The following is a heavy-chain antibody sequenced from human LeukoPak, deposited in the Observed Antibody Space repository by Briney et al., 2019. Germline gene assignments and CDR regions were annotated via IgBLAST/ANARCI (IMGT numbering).Heavy chain of an antibody. CDR2: ISAYNGNT. V-gene: IGHV1-18*01. J-gene: IGHJ6*02. CDR1: GYTFTSYG. Sequence: VASVKVSCKASGYTFTSYGISWVRQAPGQGLEWMGWISAYNGNTNYAQKLQGRVTMTTDTSTSTAYMELRSLRSDDTAVYYCARDAGGYYYYGMDVWAKGPRSPST. D-gene: IGHD2-15*01. CDR3: ARDAGGYYYYGMDV.